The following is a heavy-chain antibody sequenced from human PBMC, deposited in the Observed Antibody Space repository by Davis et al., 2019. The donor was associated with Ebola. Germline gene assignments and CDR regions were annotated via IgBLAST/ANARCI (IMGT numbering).Heavy chain of an antibody. CDR1: GYTFTNYY. CDR3: ARAIYYYDGSAYSDF. J-gene: IGHJ4*02. Sequence: AASVKVSCKASGYTFTNYYMHWVRQAPGQGLEWMGMINPNDGRTIYAQKFQGRVTMTRDTSTNTVYMDLSSLRSEDTAVYYCARAIYYYDGSAYSDFWGQGTLVTVSS. D-gene: IGHD3-22*01. CDR2: INPNDGRT. V-gene: IGHV1-46*01.